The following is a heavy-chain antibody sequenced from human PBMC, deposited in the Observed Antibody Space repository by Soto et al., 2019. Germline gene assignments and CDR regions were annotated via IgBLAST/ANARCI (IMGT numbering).Heavy chain of an antibody. Sequence: GGSLRLSCAASGFICSSYDMSWVRQAPGKGLEWVSTILVDGRTFYVDSVKGRFTISRDSSQNTVYLQMNSLTAGDTALYYCAKATATGGGAFDICGHGTMATVSS. V-gene: IGHV3-23*01. CDR2: ILVDGRT. J-gene: IGHJ3*02. D-gene: IGHD2-8*02. CDR3: AKATATGGGAFDI. CDR1: GFICSSYD.